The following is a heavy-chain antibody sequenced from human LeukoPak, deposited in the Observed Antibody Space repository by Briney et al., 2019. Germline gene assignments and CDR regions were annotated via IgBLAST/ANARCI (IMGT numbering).Heavy chain of an antibody. Sequence: PSETLSLTCTVSGGSISSYYWSWIRQPPGKGLEWIGYIYYSGSTNYNPSLKSRVTISVDTSKNQFSLKLSSVTAADTAVYYCARATFVRDYYYYYYMDVWGKGTTVTVSS. D-gene: IGHD3-3*01. J-gene: IGHJ6*03. V-gene: IGHV4-59*01. CDR3: ARATFVRDYYYYYYMDV. CDR1: GGSISSYY. CDR2: IYYSGST.